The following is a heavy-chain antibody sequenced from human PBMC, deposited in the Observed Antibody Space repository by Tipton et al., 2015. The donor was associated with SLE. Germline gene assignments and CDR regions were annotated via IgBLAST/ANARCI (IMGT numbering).Heavy chain of an antibody. D-gene: IGHD6-19*01. CDR3: ASGSLYSSGWDFDY. Sequence: GLVKPSETLSLTCTVSGDSLSSYDWSWIRQPPGKGLEWIGYVYFSGSTYYNPSLKSPVSISVDTSKNQFSLKLSSVTAADTAVYYCASGSLYSSGWDFDYWGQGTLVTVSS. CDR2: VYFSGST. V-gene: IGHV4-59*08. J-gene: IGHJ4*02. CDR1: GDSLSSYD.